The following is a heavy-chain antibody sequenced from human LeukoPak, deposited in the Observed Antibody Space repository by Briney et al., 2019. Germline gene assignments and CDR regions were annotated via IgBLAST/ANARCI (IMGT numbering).Heavy chain of an antibody. CDR3: ARDHYYDSSGYDNWFDP. Sequence: ASVKVSCKASGYTFSTYPLNWVRQAPGQGLEWMGRINTNTGNPTYAQGFTGRFVFSLDTSVSTAYLQISSLKAEDTAVYYCARDHYYDSSGYDNWFDPWGQGTLVTVSS. V-gene: IGHV7-4-1*02. D-gene: IGHD3-22*01. CDR1: GYTFSTYP. CDR2: INTNTGNP. J-gene: IGHJ5*02.